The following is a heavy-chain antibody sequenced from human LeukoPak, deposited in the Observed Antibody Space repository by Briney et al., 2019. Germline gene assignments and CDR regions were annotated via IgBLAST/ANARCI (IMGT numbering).Heavy chain of an antibody. CDR2: IGGSSGSI. CDR1: GFTFDDYA. Sequence: GGSLRLSCAASGFTFDDYAMNWVRQAPGKGLEWVSGIGGSSGSIGYADSVKGRFTISRDNAKNSLYLQMNSLRAEDTALYYCAKDGSRITMVRGVLEYNWFDPWGQGTLVTVSS. CDR3: AKDGSRITMVRGVLEYNWFDP. D-gene: IGHD3-10*01. J-gene: IGHJ5*02. V-gene: IGHV3-9*01.